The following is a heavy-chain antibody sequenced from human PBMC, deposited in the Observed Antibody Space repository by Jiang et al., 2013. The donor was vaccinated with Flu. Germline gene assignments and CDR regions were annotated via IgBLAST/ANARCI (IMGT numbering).Heavy chain of an antibody. Sequence: GAEVKKPGESLKISCKGSGYSFTNYWIGWVRQMPGKGLEWMGIIYPGDSDTRYSPSFQGQVTISADKSISTAYLQWSSLKASDTAMYYCARIRTDCSSTSCYTIDYWGQGTLVTVSS. CDR2: IYPGDSDT. CDR1: GYSFTNYW. CDR3: ARIRTDCSSTSCYTIDY. J-gene: IGHJ4*02. V-gene: IGHV5-51*01. D-gene: IGHD2-2*01.